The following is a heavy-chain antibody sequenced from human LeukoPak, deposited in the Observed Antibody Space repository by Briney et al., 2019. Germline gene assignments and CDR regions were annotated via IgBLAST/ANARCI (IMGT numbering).Heavy chain of an antibody. CDR3: AREGTTRIAAAGSWGYYYYYYMDV. CDR1: GYTFTSYG. J-gene: IGHJ6*03. D-gene: IGHD6-13*01. CDR2: INPNSGGT. V-gene: IGHV1-2*02. Sequence: ASVKVSCKASGYTFTSYGISWVRQAPGQGLEWMGWINPNSGGTNYAQKFQGRVTMTRDTSISTAYMELSRLRSDDTAVYYCAREGTTRIAAAGSWGYYYYYYMDVWGKGTTVTVSS.